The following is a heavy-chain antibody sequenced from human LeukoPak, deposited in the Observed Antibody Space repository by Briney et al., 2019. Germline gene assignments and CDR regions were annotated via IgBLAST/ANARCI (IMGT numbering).Heavy chain of an antibody. Sequence: GGSLRLSCAASGFTFSRYGMHWVRQAPGKGLEWVAVISYDGSNKYYADSVKGRFTISRDNSKNTLYLQMNSLRAEDTAVYYCAKKSAPDTAMVLELDYWGQGTLVTVSS. J-gene: IGHJ4*02. CDR1: GFTFSRYG. V-gene: IGHV3-30*18. CDR2: ISYDGSNK. CDR3: AKKSAPDTAMVLELDY. D-gene: IGHD5-18*01.